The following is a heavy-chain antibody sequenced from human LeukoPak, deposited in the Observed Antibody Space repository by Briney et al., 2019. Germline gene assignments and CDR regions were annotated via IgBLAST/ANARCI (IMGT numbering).Heavy chain of an antibody. D-gene: IGHD6-19*01. J-gene: IGHJ4*02. CDR3: ARDPLKSYSSGWYQGYFDY. Sequence: GGSLRLSCAASGFIFSTYGMHWVRQAPGKGLEWVAFIRSDGSDKSYAGSVMGRFTISRDNSKNTLYLQMNSLRAEDTAVYYCARDPLKSYSSGWYQGYFDYWGQGTLVTVSS. CDR2: IRSDGSDK. CDR1: GFIFSTYG. V-gene: IGHV3-30*02.